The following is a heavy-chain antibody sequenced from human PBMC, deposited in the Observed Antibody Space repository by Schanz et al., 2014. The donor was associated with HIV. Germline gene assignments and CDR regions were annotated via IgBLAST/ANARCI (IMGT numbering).Heavy chain of an antibody. V-gene: IGHV3-9*01. CDR1: GFIFDDYA. D-gene: IGHD4-17*01. J-gene: IGHJ4*02. CDR2: ISWNSGSI. CDR3: ACECDYGGNSCFDY. Sequence: EVQLVESGGGLVQPGRSLRLSCAASGFIFDDYAMHWVRQAPGKGLEWVSCISWNSGSIGYADSVKGRFTISRDNAKNSLYLQMNSLRAEDTALYYCACECDYGGNSCFDYWGQGTLVTVSS.